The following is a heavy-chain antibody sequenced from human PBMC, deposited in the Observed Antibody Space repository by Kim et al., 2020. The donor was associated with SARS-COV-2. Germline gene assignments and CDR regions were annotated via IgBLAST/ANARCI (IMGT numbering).Heavy chain of an antibody. D-gene: IGHD1-1*01. J-gene: IGHJ4*02. V-gene: IGHV1-3*01. CDR3: ARGGNGPFDY. CDR2: NT. Sequence: NTEHPQKFQDRVTIARDTSASTAYMELSSLTSEDTAMYYCARGGNGPFDYWGQGTLVTVSS.